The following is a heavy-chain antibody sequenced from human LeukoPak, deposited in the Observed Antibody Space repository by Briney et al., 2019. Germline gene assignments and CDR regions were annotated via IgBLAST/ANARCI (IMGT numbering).Heavy chain of an antibody. J-gene: IGHJ4*02. Sequence: ASVKVSCKASGYTFTSYGISWVRQAPGQGLEWMGWISAYNGNTNYAQKLQGRVTITADESTSTAYMELSSLRSEDTAVYYCARAYYYGSGRFMYYFDYWGQGTLVTVSS. CDR3: ARAYYYGSGRFMYYFDY. CDR2: ISAYNGNT. CDR1: GYTFTSYG. D-gene: IGHD3-10*01. V-gene: IGHV1-18*01.